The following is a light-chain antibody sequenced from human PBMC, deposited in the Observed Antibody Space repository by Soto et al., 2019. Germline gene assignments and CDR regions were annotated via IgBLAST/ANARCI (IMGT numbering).Light chain of an antibody. V-gene: IGLV1-40*01. CDR1: SSNIGAGYD. Sequence: QSVLTQPPSVSGAPGQRVTISCTGRSSNIGAGYDVHWYQQLPGTAPKLLIFGNSNRPSGVPDRFSGSKSGTSASLAIPGLQAEDEADYYFQSYDSSLSGYVFGTGTKLTVL. CDR3: QSYDSSLSGYV. CDR2: GNS. J-gene: IGLJ1*01.